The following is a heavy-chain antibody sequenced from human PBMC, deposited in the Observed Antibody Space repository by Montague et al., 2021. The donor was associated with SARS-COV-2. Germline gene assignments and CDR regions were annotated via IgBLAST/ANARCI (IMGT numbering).Heavy chain of an antibody. V-gene: IGHV3-23*01. CDR2: ISGSGGST. Sequence: SLSLSCAASGFTFSRYAMSLVRQAPGKGLEWVSAISGSGGSTYYADSVKGRLTISRDNSKNTLYLQLNSLRAEDTAVYYCAKGGERITMIVVVITLADFDYWGQGTLVTVSS. CDR3: AKGGERITMIVVVITLADFDY. CDR1: GFTFSRYA. J-gene: IGHJ4*02. D-gene: IGHD3-22*01.